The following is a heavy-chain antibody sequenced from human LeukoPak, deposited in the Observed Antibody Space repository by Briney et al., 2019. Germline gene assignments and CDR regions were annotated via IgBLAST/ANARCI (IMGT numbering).Heavy chain of an antibody. CDR1: GFTFSSYG. D-gene: IGHD1-26*01. Sequence: GGSLRLSCAASGFTFSSYGMHWVRQAPGKGLEWVAVIWYDGSNKYYADSVKGRFTNSRDNAKNTLYLQMNSLRVEDTAVYYCVRDGVGAPPFDYWGQGTLVTVSS. CDR2: IWYDGSNK. V-gene: IGHV3-33*08. J-gene: IGHJ4*02. CDR3: VRDGVGAPPFDY.